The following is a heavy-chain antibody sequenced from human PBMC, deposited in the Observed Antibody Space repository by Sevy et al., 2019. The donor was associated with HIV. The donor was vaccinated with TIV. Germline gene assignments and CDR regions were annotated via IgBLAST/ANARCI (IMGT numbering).Heavy chain of an antibody. CDR3: VSLFLSYRSGWSYFDY. J-gene: IGHJ4*02. Sequence: RGSLRLSCAISGFTVNDKYIIWVRQAPGKGLEWVSVIFSSGSTYYADSAKGRFTISRDNSKNTVDLQMNSVRVEDTAVYYCVSLFLSYRSGWSYFDYWGQGTLVTVSS. D-gene: IGHD6-19*01. V-gene: IGHV3-66*02. CDR1: GFTVNDKY. CDR2: IFSSGST.